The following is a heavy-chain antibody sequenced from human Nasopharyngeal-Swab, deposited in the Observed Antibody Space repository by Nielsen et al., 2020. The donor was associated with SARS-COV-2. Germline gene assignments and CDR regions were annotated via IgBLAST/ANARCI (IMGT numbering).Heavy chain of an antibody. D-gene: IGHD3-22*01. J-gene: IGHJ4*02. V-gene: IGHV4-34*01. CDR3: ARTRPSPYYYDSSGYYYPDFDY. Sequence: WIRQPPGKGLEWIGSIYHSGSTNYNPSLKSRVTISVDTSKNQFSLKLSSVTAADTAVYYCARTRPSPYYYDSSGYYYPDFDYWGQGTLVTVSS. CDR2: IYHSGST.